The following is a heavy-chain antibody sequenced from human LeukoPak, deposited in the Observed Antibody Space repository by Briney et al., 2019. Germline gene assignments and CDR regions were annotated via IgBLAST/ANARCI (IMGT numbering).Heavy chain of an antibody. V-gene: IGHV4-34*01. J-gene: IGHJ4*02. Sequence: PSETLSLTCAVYGGSFSGYYWSWIRQPPGKGLEWIGEINHSGSTNYNPSLKSRVTISVDTSKNQFSLNLSSVTAADTAMYYCARRTFCGGDCYTNGYFDYWGQGTLVTASS. CDR2: INHSGST. CDR1: GGSFSGYY. D-gene: IGHD2-21*02. CDR3: ARRTFCGGDCYTNGYFDY.